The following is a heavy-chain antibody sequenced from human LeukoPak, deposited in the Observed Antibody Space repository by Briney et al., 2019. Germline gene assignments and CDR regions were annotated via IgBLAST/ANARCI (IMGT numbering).Heavy chain of an antibody. CDR1: GFTFSSYD. Sequence: GESLKISCAASGFTFSSYDMHWVRQATGKGLEWVSGINTAGDTYYPGSVKGRFTISRENAKNSLYLQMDNLRAGDTAVYYCARGLPGGFDPWGQGTLVTVSS. CDR3: ARGLPGGFDP. CDR2: INTAGDT. J-gene: IGHJ5*02. V-gene: IGHV3-13*04. D-gene: IGHD4-11*01.